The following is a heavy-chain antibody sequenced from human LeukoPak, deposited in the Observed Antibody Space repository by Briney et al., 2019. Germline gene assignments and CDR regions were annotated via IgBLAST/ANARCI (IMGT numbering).Heavy chain of an antibody. CDR3: ARELVLGRWLQRNSGIDY. CDR2: INPNSGGT. CDR1: GYTFTGYY. D-gene: IGHD5-24*01. J-gene: IGHJ4*02. Sequence: ASVKVSCKASGYTFTGYYMHWVRQAPGQGLEWMGRINPNSGGTNYAQKFQGRVTMTRDTSISTVYMELSRLRSDDTAVYYCARELVLGRWLQRNSGIDYWGQGTLVTVSS. V-gene: IGHV1-2*06.